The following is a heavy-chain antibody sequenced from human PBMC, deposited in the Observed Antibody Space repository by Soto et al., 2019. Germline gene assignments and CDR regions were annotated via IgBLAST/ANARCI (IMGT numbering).Heavy chain of an antibody. CDR2: ISGSGGST. V-gene: IGHV3-23*01. CDR1: GFTFRSLA. J-gene: IGHJ4*02. CDR3: AKADILTGYYFDY. D-gene: IGHD3-9*01. Sequence: PGGSLKLSFEASGFTFRSLAMSWVRQVPGKGLEWVSAISGSGGSTYYADSVKGRFTISRDNSKNTLYLQMNSLRAEDTAVYYCAKADILTGYYFDYWGQGTLVTV.